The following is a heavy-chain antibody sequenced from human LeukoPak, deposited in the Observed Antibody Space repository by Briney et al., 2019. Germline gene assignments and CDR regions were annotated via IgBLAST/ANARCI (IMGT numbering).Heavy chain of an antibody. CDR2: IQRDGRET. Sequence: GGSLRLSCAASGFTFSDYWMTWVRQAPGRGLEWVANIQRDGRETYYVDSVKGRFTISRDNAKNSLYLQMTSLRAEDTAVYYCARSAYQGSIAALYYYGMDVWGQGTTVTVSS. CDR1: GFTFSDYW. J-gene: IGHJ6*02. V-gene: IGHV3-7*05. D-gene: IGHD6-6*01. CDR3: ARSAYQGSIAALYYYGMDV.